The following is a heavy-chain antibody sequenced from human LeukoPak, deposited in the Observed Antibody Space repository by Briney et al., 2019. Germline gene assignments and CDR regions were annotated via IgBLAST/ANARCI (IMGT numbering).Heavy chain of an antibody. D-gene: IGHD3-10*01. V-gene: IGHV3-23*01. CDR2: ISGSGGST. Sequence: GGSLRLSCEASGFTFSSYDMNGVRQAPGKGLEGVSVISGSGGSTDYADSVKGRFSISRDNSKNTLYLQMNSLRAEDTAVYYCAKGQLWFGEFSYFDYWGQGTLVTVSS. J-gene: IGHJ4*02. CDR3: AKGQLWFGEFSYFDY. CDR1: GFTFSSYD.